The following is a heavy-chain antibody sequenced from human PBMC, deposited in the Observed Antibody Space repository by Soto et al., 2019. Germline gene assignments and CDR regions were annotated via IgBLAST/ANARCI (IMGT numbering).Heavy chain of an antibody. CDR1: GGTFTSSP. CDR3: AGDNVLSGAIDL. J-gene: IGHJ5*02. D-gene: IGHD7-27*01. V-gene: IGHV1-69*01. CDR2: IIPIFATP. Sequence: QVQLVQSGAEVKKPGSSMKVSCRASGGTFTSSPISWVRQAPGHGLEWMGGIIPIFATPDYAQKFQGRITITADEATSTAYLELSSLRSEDSAVYYCAGDNVLSGAIDLWGQGTLVTVSS.